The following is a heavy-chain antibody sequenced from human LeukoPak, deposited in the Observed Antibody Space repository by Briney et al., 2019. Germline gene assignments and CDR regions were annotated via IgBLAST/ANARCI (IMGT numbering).Heavy chain of an antibody. J-gene: IGHJ4*02. V-gene: IGHV3-23*01. CDR2: ISGSGGST. CDR1: RLTFSHYV. D-gene: IGHD1-26*01. Sequence: PAGSLQLPFATSRLTFSHYVLTLLRQPSAKELECVSTISGSGGSTHYADSVKGRFTISRDNSKNRLNLQMNTLRAEDTAVYYCAKSNDCWEPQRTDCWVQGTLVTVSS. CDR3: AKSNDCWEPQRTDC.